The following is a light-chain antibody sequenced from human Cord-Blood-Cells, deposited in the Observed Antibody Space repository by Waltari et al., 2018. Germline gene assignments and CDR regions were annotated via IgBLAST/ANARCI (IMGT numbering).Light chain of an antibody. CDR2: EGS. CDR1: SSAVGSYNL. Sequence: QSALTQPASVSGSPGQSITISCTGTSSAVGSYNLVSWYQQHTGKAPKLMIYEGSKRPSGFSNRFSGSKSGNTASLTISGLQAEDEADYYCCSYAGSSTSVVFGGGTKLTVL. J-gene: IGLJ2*01. V-gene: IGLV2-23*01. CDR3: CSYAGSSTSVV.